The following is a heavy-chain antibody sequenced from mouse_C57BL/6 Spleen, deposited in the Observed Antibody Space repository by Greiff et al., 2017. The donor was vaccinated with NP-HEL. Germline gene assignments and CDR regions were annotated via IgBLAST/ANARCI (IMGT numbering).Heavy chain of an antibody. D-gene: IGHD4-1*01. CDR1: GYTFTSYW. CDR2: IDPSDSYT. V-gene: IGHV1-59*01. J-gene: IGHJ3*01. CDR3: AREWAKLGRTWFAY. Sequence: VQLQQPGAELVRPGTSVKLSCKASGYTFTSYWMHWVKQRPGQGLEWIGVIDPSDSYTNYTQQFKGKATFTVDSSSSTAYMQLRSLTSEDSAVYYCAREWAKLGRTWFAYWGQGTLVTVSA.